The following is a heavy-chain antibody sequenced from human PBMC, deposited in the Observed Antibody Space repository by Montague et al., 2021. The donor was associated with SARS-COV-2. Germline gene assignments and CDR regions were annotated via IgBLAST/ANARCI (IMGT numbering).Heavy chain of an antibody. V-gene: IGHV4-59*01. Sequence: SETLSFTCNVSGGSISTNYWSWIRQPPGKGLEWIGYIYYRGSTNYNPSLKSRITMSVDTSKNQFSLKLSSVTAADTAVYYCARERQYNRFDAWGQGKLVTVSS. D-gene: IGHD6-19*01. CDR2: IYYRGST. CDR1: GGSISTNY. J-gene: IGHJ5*02. CDR3: ARERQYNRFDA.